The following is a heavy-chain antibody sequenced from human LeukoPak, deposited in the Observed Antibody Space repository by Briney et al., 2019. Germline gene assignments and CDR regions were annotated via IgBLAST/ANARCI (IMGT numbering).Heavy chain of an antibody. Sequence: SETLSLTCIVSGGSISSSSYYWGWIRQSPGKGLEWIGSIYYSGSTYYNPSLKSRVTISVDTSKNQFPLKLSSVTAADTAVYYCARQESLDCSGGSCYLNYYHYGMDVWGQGTTVTVSS. D-gene: IGHD2-15*01. V-gene: IGHV4-39*01. J-gene: IGHJ6*02. CDR3: ARQESLDCSGGSCYLNYYHYGMDV. CDR2: IYYSGST. CDR1: GGSISSSSYY.